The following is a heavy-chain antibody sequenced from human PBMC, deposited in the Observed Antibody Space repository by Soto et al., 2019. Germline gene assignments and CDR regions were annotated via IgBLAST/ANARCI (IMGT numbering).Heavy chain of an antibody. D-gene: IGHD6-19*01. J-gene: IGHJ4*02. Sequence: ASVKVSCKDSGYTLTGYYMHWVRQAPGQGLEWMGWINPNSGGTNYAQKFQGWVTMTRDTSISTAYMELSRLRSDDTAVYYCARVTPQEDSSGWYAFDYWGQGTLVTVSS. CDR3: ARVTPQEDSSGWYAFDY. CDR1: GYTLTGYY. V-gene: IGHV1-2*04. CDR2: INPNSGGT.